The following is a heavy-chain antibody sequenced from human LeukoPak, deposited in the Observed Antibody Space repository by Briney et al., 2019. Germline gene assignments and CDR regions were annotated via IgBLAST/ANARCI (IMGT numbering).Heavy chain of an antibody. V-gene: IGHV3-7*01. Sequence: GGSLRLSCAASGFTFSSYWMSWVRQAPGKGLEWVANIKQDGSEKYYVDSVKGRFTISRDNAKNSLYLQMNSLRAEDTAVYYCARGQGYDFWSGHYSEYYYYYVDVWGKGTTVTVSS. CDR2: IKQDGSEK. J-gene: IGHJ6*03. D-gene: IGHD3-3*01. CDR1: GFTFSSYW. CDR3: ARGQGYDFWSGHYSEYYYYYVDV.